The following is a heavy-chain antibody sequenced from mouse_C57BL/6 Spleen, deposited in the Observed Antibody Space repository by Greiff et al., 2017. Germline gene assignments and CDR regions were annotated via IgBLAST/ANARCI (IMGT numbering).Heavy chain of an antibody. Sequence: QVQLKQPGAELVKPGASVKLSCQASGYTFTSYWMHWVKQRPGRGLAWIGRIAPNSGGTKYNEKFKSKATLTVDKPSSTAYMQLSSLTSEDSAVYYGARSLRGYDGDYFDYWGQGTTLTVSS. D-gene: IGHD2-2*01. J-gene: IGHJ2*01. CDR2: IAPNSGGT. CDR3: ARSLRGYDGDYFDY. CDR1: GYTFTSYW. V-gene: IGHV1-72*01.